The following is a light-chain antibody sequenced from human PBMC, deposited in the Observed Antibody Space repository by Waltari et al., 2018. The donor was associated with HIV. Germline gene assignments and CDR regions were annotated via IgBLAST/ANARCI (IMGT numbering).Light chain of an antibody. CDR1: QGIANW. CDR2: GAY. J-gene: IGKJ5*01. V-gene: IGKV1D-12*01. Sequence: DIQMTQFPSSVSASVGDRVTMTCRATQGIANWVAWYQQKPGKAPKLLIHGAYILQEGVPSRFRGSGSGTFFSLTINSLQPEDFATYYCQQTNSFPITFGQGTRLDSK. CDR3: QQTNSFPIT.